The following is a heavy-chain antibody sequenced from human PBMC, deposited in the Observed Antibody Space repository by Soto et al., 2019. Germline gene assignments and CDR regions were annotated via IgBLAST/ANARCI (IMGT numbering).Heavy chain of an antibody. CDR2: IKQDGSGK. D-gene: IGHD3-22*01. Sequence: GGSLRLSCAASGFTFTSYWMSWVRQAPGKGLEWVANIKQDGSGKYYVDSVKGRFTISRDNAKNSLYLQMNSLRAEDTAVYYCARDYYDSSGYYPRFDYWGQRTPVTVSS. CDR1: GFTFTSYW. CDR3: ARDYYDSSGYYPRFDY. J-gene: IGHJ4*02. V-gene: IGHV3-7*04.